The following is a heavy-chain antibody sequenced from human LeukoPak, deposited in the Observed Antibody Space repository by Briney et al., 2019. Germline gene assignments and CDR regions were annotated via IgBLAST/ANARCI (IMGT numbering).Heavy chain of an antibody. J-gene: IGHJ6*04. CDR2: IWYDGSNK. Sequence: GGSLRLSCAASGFTFSSYGMHWVRQAPGKGLEWVAAIWYDGSNKYYADSVKGRFTISRDNSKNTLYLQMNSLRAEDTAVYYCARDRQVYYDILTGSTYYYYGMDVWGKGTTVTVSS. V-gene: IGHV3-33*01. D-gene: IGHD3-9*01. CDR1: GFTFSSYG. CDR3: ARDRQVYYDILTGSTYYYYGMDV.